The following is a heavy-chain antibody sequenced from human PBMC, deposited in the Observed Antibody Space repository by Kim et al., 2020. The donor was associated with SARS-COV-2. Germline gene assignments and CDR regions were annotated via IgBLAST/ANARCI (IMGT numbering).Heavy chain of an antibody. CDR1: GFTFSSYE. J-gene: IGHJ6*02. Sequence: GGSLRLSCAASGFTFSSYEMNWVRQAPGKGLEWVSYISSSGSTIYYADSVKGRFTISRDNAKNSLYLQMNSLRAEDTAVYYCARTLSPYYDFWSGHRLNYYGMDVWGQGTTVTVSS. CDR3: ARTLSPYYDFWSGHRLNYYGMDV. V-gene: IGHV3-48*03. D-gene: IGHD3-3*01. CDR2: ISSSGSTI.